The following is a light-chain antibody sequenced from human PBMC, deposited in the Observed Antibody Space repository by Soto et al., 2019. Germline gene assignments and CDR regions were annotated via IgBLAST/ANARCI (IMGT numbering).Light chain of an antibody. J-gene: IGKJ4*01. CDR2: ETS. V-gene: IGKV1-9*01. CDR1: QGIDSY. CDR3: LQTRIYPSS. Sequence: IQLTQSPSSLSASVGDRVTITCRASQGIDSYLAWYQQRPGKVPQLLIYETSILQSGVSSRFSGSGSGTEFTLTIRSLHAEDFATYSCLQTRIYPSSFGGRNKVEIK.